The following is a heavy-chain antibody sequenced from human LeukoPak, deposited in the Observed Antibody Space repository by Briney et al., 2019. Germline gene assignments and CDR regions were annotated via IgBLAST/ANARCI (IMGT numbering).Heavy chain of an antibody. D-gene: IGHD6-19*01. CDR1: GFTFGDYA. V-gene: IGHV3-49*04. Sequence: PGRSLRLSCTASGFTFGDYAMSWVRQAPGKGLEWVGFIRSKAYGGTTEYAASVKGRFTISRDDSKSIAYLQMNSLKTEDTAVYYCTRGVAVGDYWGQGTLVTVSS. CDR2: IRSKAYGGTT. J-gene: IGHJ4*02. CDR3: TRGVAVGDY.